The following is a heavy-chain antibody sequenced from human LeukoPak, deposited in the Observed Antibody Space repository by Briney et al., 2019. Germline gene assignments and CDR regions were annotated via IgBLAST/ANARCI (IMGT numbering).Heavy chain of an antibody. Sequence: ASVTVSCKTSGGTFSSSAITWVRQAPGQGLAWMGRIIPVLNITSYAQKFQGRVTITADTSTSTVYMELSSLRSEETAVYYCARDQGLTAPPPYGLDVWGQGTTVIVSS. CDR3: ARDQGLTAPPPYGLDV. V-gene: IGHV1-69*04. J-gene: IGHJ6*02. CDR1: GGTFSSSA. D-gene: IGHD4/OR15-4a*01. CDR2: IIPVLNIT.